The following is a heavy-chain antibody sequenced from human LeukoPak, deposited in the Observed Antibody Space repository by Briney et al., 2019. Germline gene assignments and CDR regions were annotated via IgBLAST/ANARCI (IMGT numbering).Heavy chain of an antibody. Sequence: SETLSLTCTASGGSISNYYWCWSRQSPGEGVEYIGHISYSGGSSYNTSLQSRVTISVATSKNKSFLRLTSVTAADTAVYYCARHTAARLASGYYYYLDVWGKGTTVTVSS. V-gene: IGHV4-59*01. D-gene: IGHD6-6*01. J-gene: IGHJ6*03. CDR3: ARHTAARLASGYYYYLDV. CDR2: ISYSGGS. CDR1: GGSISNYY.